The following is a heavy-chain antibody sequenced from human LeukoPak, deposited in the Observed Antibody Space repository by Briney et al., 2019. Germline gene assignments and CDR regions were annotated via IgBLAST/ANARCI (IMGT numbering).Heavy chain of an antibody. CDR3: AKGGYRSSSSCYYGWFEP. Sequence: GGSLRLSCTASGFTFSSYAMHWVRQAPGKGLEWVSTTSAGGSSTYYADSVKGRFTISRDNSKNTFYLQMNSLRAEDTAAYYCAKGGYRSSSSCYYGWFEPWGQGTLVTVSS. D-gene: IGHD2-2*01. J-gene: IGHJ5*02. V-gene: IGHV3-23*01. CDR1: GFTFSSYA. CDR2: TSAGGSST.